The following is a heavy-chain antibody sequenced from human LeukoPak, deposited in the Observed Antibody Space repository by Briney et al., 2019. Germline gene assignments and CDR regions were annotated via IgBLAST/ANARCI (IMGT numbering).Heavy chain of an antibody. CDR2: INAGNGNT. CDR3: ARDSGSGNNDY. J-gene: IGHJ4*02. CDR1: GYTFTSYA. V-gene: IGHV1-3*01. Sequence: ASVKVSCKASGYTFTSYAMHWVRQAPGQRLEWMGWINAGNGNTKYSQKFQGRVTITRDTSATTAFMELSSLRSEDAAVYYCARDSGSGNNDYWGQGTLVTVSS. D-gene: IGHD1-26*01.